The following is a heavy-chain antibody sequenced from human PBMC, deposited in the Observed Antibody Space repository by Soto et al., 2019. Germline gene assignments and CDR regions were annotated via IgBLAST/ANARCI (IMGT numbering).Heavy chain of an antibody. CDR2: IGSSSSTI. V-gene: IGHV3-48*01. Sequence: EVQLVESGGGLVQPGGSLRLSCAASGFTFSSYSMNWVRQAPGKGLEWVSYIGSSSSTIYYADSVKGRFTISRDNAKNSLYLQMNSLRADDTAVYYCARVVISYVYYYYYYMDVWGKGTTVTVSS. D-gene: IGHD1-26*01. CDR1: GFTFSSYS. J-gene: IGHJ6*03. CDR3: ARVVISYVYYYYYYMDV.